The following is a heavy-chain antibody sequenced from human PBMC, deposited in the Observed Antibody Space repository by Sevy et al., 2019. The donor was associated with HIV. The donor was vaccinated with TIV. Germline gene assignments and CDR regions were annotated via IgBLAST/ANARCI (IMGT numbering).Heavy chain of an antibody. Sequence: GGSLRLSCAASGFTVSSNYMSWVRQAPGKGLEWVSVIYSGGSTYYADSVKGRLTISRDNSKNTLYLQMNSLRAEDKAVYYCARDSGSGSPQKYYYYGMDVWGQGATVTVSS. CDR3: ARDSGSGSPQKYYYYGMDV. CDR1: GFTVSSNY. J-gene: IGHJ6*02. CDR2: IYSGGST. D-gene: IGHD3-10*01. V-gene: IGHV3-53*01.